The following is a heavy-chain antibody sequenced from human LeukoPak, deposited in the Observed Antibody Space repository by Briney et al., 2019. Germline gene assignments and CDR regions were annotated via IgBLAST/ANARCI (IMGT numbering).Heavy chain of an antibody. CDR3: ATLYGGSLDY. Sequence: GGSPRLSCAASGFTFSSYWMYWVRQAPGKGLVWVSRIKTDGSSTSYADSVKGRFTISRDNAKNTLYLQMNSLRAEDTAVYYCATLYGGSLDYWGQGTLVTVSS. CDR2: IKTDGSST. D-gene: IGHD5-12*01. V-gene: IGHV3-74*01. CDR1: GFTFSSYW. J-gene: IGHJ4*02.